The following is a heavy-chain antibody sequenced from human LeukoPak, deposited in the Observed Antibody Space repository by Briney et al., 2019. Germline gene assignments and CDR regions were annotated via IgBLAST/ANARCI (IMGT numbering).Heavy chain of an antibody. D-gene: IGHD3-9*01. CDR3: ASGESFDWLLRVPGSFDY. CDR1: GGTFSSYA. V-gene: IGHV1-69*06. J-gene: IGHJ4*02. Sequence: GASLKVSSKASGGTFSSYAISWVRQAPGQGLEWMGGIIPIFGTANYAQKFQGRVTITADKSTSTAYMELSSLRSEDTAVYYCASGESFDWLLRVPGSFDYWGQGTLVTVSS. CDR2: IIPIFGTA.